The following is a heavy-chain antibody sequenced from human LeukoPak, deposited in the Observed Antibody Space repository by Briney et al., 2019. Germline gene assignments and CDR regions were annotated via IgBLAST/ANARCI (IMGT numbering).Heavy chain of an antibody. V-gene: IGHV3-33*01. CDR3: ARWGVVPAAAVHYGMDV. CDR1: GFTFSSYG. J-gene: IGHJ6*02. Sequence: GGSLRLSCAASGFTFSSYGMHWVRQAPGKGLEWVAVIWYDGSNKYYADSVKGRFTISRDNSKNTLYLQMNSLRAEDTAVYYCARWGVVPAAAVHYGMDVWGQGTTVTVSS. D-gene: IGHD2-2*01. CDR2: IWYDGSNK.